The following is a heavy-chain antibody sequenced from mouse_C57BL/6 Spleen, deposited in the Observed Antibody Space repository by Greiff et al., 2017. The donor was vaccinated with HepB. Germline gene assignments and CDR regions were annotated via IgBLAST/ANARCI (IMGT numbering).Heavy chain of an antibody. CDR1: GFNITDYY. J-gene: IGHJ2*01. D-gene: IGHD2-4*01. Sequence: VQLQQSGAELVKPGASVKLSCTASGFNITDYYMHWVKQRTEQGLEWIGRIDPEDGETKYAQKFQGKATITADTSSNTAYLQLSSLTSEDTAVYYGGRGGLRQLFDDWGQGTTLTVSS. V-gene: IGHV14-2*01. CDR2: IDPEDGET. CDR3: GRGGLRQLFDD.